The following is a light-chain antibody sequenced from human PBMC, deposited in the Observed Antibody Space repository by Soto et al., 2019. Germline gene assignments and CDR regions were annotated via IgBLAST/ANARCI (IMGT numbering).Light chain of an antibody. CDR1: QTISSR. CDR2: AAS. J-gene: IGKJ1*01. V-gene: IGKV1-39*01. Sequence: DIQMTQSPSSLSASVGDSVTISCRASQTISSRLGWYQQEPGKAPRLLIYAASRLQSGVPSRFTGSGSGTDFTLTISGLQPEDFATYYCQQSHSRVTCGQGTKVDIK. CDR3: QQSHSRVT.